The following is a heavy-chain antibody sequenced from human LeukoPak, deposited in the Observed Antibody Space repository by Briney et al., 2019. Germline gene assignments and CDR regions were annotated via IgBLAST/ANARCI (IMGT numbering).Heavy chain of an antibody. V-gene: IGHV4-59*01. CDR3: ARDARRGWFDP. D-gene: IGHD3-10*01. CDR2: MYYSGST. CDR1: GGSISSYY. J-gene: IGHJ5*02. Sequence: PSETLSLTCTVSGGSISSYYWSWIRQPPGKGLEWIGYMYYSGSTNYNPSLKSRVTISVDTSKNQFSLKLSSVTAADTAVYYCARDARRGWFDPWGQGTLVTVSS.